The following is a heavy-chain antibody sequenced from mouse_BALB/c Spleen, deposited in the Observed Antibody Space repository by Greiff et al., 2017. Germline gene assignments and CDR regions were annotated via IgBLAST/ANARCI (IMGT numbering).Heavy chain of an antibody. D-gene: IGHD2-4*01. CDR2: IWAGGST. V-gene: IGHV2-9*02. CDR3: AREEIYYDYSDFDD. J-gene: IGHJ2*01. Sequence: VMLVESGPGLVAPSQSLSITCTVSGFSLTSYGVHWVRQPPGKGLEWLGVIWAGGSTNYNSALMSRLSISKDNSKSQVFLKMNSLQTDDTAMYYCAREEIYYDYSDFDDWGQGTTLTVSS. CDR1: GFSLTSYG.